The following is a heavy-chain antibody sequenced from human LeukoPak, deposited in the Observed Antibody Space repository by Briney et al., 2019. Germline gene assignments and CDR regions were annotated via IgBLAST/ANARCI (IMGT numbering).Heavy chain of an antibody. CDR3: ARESTEERPGC. Sequence: GGSLRLSCAASGFTFSDYYMSWIRQAPGKGLEWVSYISSSGSTMYYADSVKGRFTISRDDATNSLYLQMSSLRAEDTAVYFCARESTEERPGCWGQGTLVTVSS. CDR1: GFTFSDYY. CDR2: ISSSGSTM. V-gene: IGHV3-11*04. D-gene: IGHD1-1*01. J-gene: IGHJ4*02.